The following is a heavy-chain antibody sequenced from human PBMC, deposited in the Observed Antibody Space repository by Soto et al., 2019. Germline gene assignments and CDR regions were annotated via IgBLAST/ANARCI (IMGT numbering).Heavy chain of an antibody. D-gene: IGHD2-8*01. V-gene: IGHV1-69*01. CDR1: GGTLGSGS. CDR2: IIPIFGTA. J-gene: IGHJ4*02. Sequence: ACGGTLGSGSIWWTRQDPGQGLEWMGGIIPIFGTANYAQKCQGRVAITADESTSTAYLELRSVTAADTAVYYFARAGCSGNGCFEYFFDHWGQGTLVTVSS. CDR3: ARAGCSGNGCFEYFFDH.